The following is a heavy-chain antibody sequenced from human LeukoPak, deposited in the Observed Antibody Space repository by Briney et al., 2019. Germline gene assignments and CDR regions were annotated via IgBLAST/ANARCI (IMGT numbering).Heavy chain of an antibody. CDR3: ARGCSCTSCYGSGSYNPYDY. J-gene: IGHJ4*02. D-gene: IGHD2-2*01. CDR1: GGSISSYY. Sequence: KPSETLSLTCTVSGGSISSYYWSWIRQPPGKGLEWIGYIYYSGSTNYNPSLKSRVTISVDTSKNQFSLKLSSVTAADTAVYYCARGCSCTSCYGSGSYNPYDYWGQGTLVTVSS. V-gene: IGHV4-59*01. CDR2: IYYSGST.